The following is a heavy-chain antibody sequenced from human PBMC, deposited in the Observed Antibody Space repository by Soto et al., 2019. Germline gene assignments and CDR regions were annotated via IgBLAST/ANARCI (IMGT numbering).Heavy chain of an antibody. Sequence: QVQLVQSGAEGKKPGASVKVSCKASGYTFTSYGISWVRQAPGQGLEWMGWISAYNGNTNYAQKLQGRVTRATDTXXSTAYMELRSLRSDDTAVYYCARVYQCGGDCYLYYYSGMDVWGQGTTVTVSS. CDR2: ISAYNGNT. CDR1: GYTFTSYG. D-gene: IGHD2-21*02. V-gene: IGHV1-18*01. CDR3: ARVYQCGGDCYLYYYSGMDV. J-gene: IGHJ6*02.